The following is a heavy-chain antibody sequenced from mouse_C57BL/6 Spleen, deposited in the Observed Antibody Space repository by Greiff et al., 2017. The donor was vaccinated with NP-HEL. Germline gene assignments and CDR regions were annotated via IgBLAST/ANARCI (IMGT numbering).Heavy chain of an antibody. CDR1: GFTFSSYA. Sequence: EVQLQESGGGLVKPGGSLKLSCAASGFTFSSYAMSWVRQTPEKRLEWVATISDGGSYTYYPDNVKGRFTISRDNAKNNLYLQMSHLKSEDTAMYYCARGVDGYPWFAYWGQGTLVTVSA. J-gene: IGHJ3*01. D-gene: IGHD2-3*01. CDR3: ARGVDGYPWFAY. CDR2: ISDGGSYT. V-gene: IGHV5-4*01.